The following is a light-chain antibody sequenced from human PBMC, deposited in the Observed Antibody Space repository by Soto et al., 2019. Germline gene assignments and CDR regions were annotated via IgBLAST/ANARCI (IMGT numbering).Light chain of an antibody. J-gene: IGLJ3*02. CDR3: SSYTSGSTLGV. V-gene: IGLV2-14*01. CDR2: EVT. Sequence: QSALTQPASVSGSPGQSITISCTGSSSDVGAYNYVSWYQQHPGKAPRLMIYEVTNRPSGVSNRFSGSKSGNTASLTISGRRAEDEADYYCSSYTSGSTLGVFGGGTKLTVL. CDR1: SSDVGAYNY.